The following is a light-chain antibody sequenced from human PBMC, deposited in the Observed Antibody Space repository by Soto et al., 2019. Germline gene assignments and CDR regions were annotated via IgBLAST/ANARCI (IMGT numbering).Light chain of an antibody. CDR3: QQSYSTPWT. V-gene: IGKV3-20*01. CDR1: QSVSSTY. Sequence: EVVLTHSPDTLSLSPGEIATLSCRASQSVSSTYLIWYQQKPGQAPRLLIYGASSRATGVPDRFSGSGSGTDFTLTISSLQPEDFATYYCQQSYSTPWTFGQGTKVDIK. J-gene: IGKJ1*01. CDR2: GAS.